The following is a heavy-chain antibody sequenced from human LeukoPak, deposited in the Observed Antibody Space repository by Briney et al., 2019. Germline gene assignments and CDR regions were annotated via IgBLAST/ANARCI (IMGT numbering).Heavy chain of an antibody. V-gene: IGHV3-11*01. D-gene: IGHD6-13*01. CDR3: ARDPFYTSNFDF. J-gene: IGHJ4*02. CDR2: ISNRGDNI. Sequence: GGSLRLSCAASGFTFSDYYMAWIRQAPGKGLEWISYISNRGDNIHYADSVQGRFTVSRDNAKNSLFLQMDSLRAEDTAVYYCARDPFYTSNFDFWGQGTLVSVSS. CDR1: GFTFSDYY.